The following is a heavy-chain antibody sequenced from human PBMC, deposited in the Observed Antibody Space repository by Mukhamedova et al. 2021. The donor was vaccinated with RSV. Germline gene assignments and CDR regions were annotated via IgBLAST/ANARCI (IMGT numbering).Heavy chain of an antibody. CDR3: AREVGSGPNWFDP. D-gene: IGHD3-3*01. V-gene: IGHV3-23*01. Sequence: GLEWVSTISGSGGNTYYADSVRGRFTISRDKSKKTVYLQMSSLRDDDTDVYYCAREVGSGPNWFDPWGQGTQVNVSS. CDR2: ISGSGGNT. J-gene: IGHJ5*02.